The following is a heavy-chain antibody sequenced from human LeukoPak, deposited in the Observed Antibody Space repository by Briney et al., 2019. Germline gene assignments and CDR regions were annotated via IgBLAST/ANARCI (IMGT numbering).Heavy chain of an antibody. CDR1: GGSISSGSYY. D-gene: IGHD3-3*01. CDR2: IYTSGST. CDR3: ARGTWRYYFDY. V-gene: IGHV4-61*02. J-gene: IGHJ4*02. Sequence: PSETLSLTCTVSGGSISSGSYYWSWIRQPAGKRLECIGRIYTSGSTNYNPPLKSRVTISVDTSKNQFSLKLSSVTAADTAVYYCARGTWRYYFDYWGQGTLVTVSS.